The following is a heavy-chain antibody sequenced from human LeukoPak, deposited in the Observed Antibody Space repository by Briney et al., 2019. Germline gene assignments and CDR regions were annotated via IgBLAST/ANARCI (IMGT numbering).Heavy chain of an antibody. J-gene: IGHJ3*02. CDR2: INPNSGGT. Sequence: ASVKVSCKASGYTFTGYYMYWVRQAPGQGLEWMGWINPNSGGTNYAQKFQGRVTMTRDTSISTAYMELSRLRSDDTAVYYCASSLLVRSSSSVYAFDIWGQGTMVTVSS. D-gene: IGHD6-6*01. V-gene: IGHV1-2*02. CDR1: GYTFTGYY. CDR3: ASSLLVRSSSSVYAFDI.